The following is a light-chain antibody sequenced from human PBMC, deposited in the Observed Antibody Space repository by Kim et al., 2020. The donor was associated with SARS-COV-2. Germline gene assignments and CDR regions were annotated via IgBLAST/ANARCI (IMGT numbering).Light chain of an antibody. Sequence: PGERATLCCRASQSLSSSYFAWSQQKPGQAPRLLIYGASSRATGIPDRFSGSGSGTDFTLTISRLEPEDFAVYYCQQYGSSPRTFGQGTKLEI. CDR3: QQYGSSPRT. CDR2: GAS. V-gene: IGKV3-20*01. CDR1: QSLSSSY. J-gene: IGKJ2*01.